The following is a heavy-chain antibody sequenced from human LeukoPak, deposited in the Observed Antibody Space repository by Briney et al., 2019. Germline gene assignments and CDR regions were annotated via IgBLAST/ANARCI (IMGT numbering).Heavy chain of an antibody. V-gene: IGHV3-30*02. CDR2: IRYDGSNK. D-gene: IGHD6-19*01. CDR1: GFTFSSYG. CDR3: AKDGGAVAGTRIDY. Sequence: GGSLSLSCAVSGFTFSSYGMHWVRQAPGNGLEWEAFIRYDGSNKYYADSVKGRFTISRDNSKNTLYLQMNTLRAEDTAVYYCAKDGGAVAGTRIDYWGQGTLVTVSS. J-gene: IGHJ4*02.